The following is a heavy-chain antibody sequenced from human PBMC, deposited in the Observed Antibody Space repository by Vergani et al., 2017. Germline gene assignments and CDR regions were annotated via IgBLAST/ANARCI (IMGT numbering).Heavy chain of an antibody. CDR1: GFTFSSYS. CDR2: ISSSGSTI. V-gene: IGHV3-21*04. J-gene: IGHJ4*02. D-gene: IGHD1-1*01. CDR3: ARVGRNNWNLDY. Sequence: EVQLVESGGGLVKPGGSLRLSCAASGFTFSSYSMNWVRQAPGKGLEWVSYISSSGSTIYYADSVKGRFTISRDNAKNSLYLQMNSLRAEDTAVYYCARVGRNNWNLDYWGQGTLVTVSS.